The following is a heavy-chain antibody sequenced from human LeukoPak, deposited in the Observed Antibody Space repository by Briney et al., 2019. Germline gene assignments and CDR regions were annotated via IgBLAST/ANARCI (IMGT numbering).Heavy chain of an antibody. V-gene: IGHV4-59*12. CDR3: ARGARRGYSYGYFDY. Sequence: SETLSLTCTVSGGSISSYYWSWIRQSPGKGLEWIGYIYYSGSTNYNPSLKSRVTISVDTSKNQFSLKLSSVTAADTAVYYCARGARRGYSYGYFDYWGQGTLVTVSS. CDR2: IYYSGST. J-gene: IGHJ4*02. CDR1: GGSISSYY. D-gene: IGHD5-18*01.